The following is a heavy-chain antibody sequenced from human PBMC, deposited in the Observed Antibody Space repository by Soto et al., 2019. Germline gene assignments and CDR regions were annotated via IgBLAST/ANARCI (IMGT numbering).Heavy chain of an antibody. D-gene: IGHD6-13*01. V-gene: IGHV3-48*02. CDR2: ISSSSVTR. J-gene: IGHJ6*02. CDR1: GFTFSSYS. Sequence: PGGSLRLSCAASGFTFSSYSMNWVRQAPGKGLEWVSDISSSSVTRYYADSVKGRFNISRDNAKNSLYLQMNSLRDGDTAVYYCARVPGIAAAATYYYAMDVWGQGTTVTVSS. CDR3: ARVPGIAAAATYYYAMDV.